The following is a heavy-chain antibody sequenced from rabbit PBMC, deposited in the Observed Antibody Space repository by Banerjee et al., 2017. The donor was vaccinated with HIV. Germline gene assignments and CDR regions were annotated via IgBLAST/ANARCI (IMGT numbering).Heavy chain of an antibody. V-gene: IGHV1S40*01. Sequence: QSLEESGGDLVKPGGTLTLTCTASGFSLSSSTMSWVRQAPGKGLEWIGCIYTGGGSAFYASWAKGRFTISKTSSPTVTLQMASLTAADTATYFCASKDGGGGYVGNLWGQGTLVTVS. CDR1: GFSLSSST. CDR2: IYTGGGSA. J-gene: IGHJ4*01. CDR3: ASKDGGGGYVGNL. D-gene: IGHD8-1*01.